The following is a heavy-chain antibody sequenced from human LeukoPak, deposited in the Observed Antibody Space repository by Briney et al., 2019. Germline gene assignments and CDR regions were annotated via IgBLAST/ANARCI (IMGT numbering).Heavy chain of an antibody. CDR2: ISYDGSNK. CDR1: RFTFSSCG. D-gene: IGHD5-18*01. Sequence: PGRSLRLSCAASRFTFSSCGMHWVRQAPGKGLEWVAVISYDGSNKYYADSVKGRFTISRDNSKNTLYLQMNSLRAEDTAVYYCAMGAMVLFYWGQGTLVTVSS. V-gene: IGHV3-30*03. J-gene: IGHJ4*02. CDR3: AMGAMVLFY.